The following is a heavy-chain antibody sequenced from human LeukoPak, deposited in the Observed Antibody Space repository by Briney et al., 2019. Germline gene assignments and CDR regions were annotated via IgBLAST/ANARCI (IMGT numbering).Heavy chain of an antibody. CDR2: ISYDGSNR. CDR1: GFTFSSYG. D-gene: IGHD2-2*01. J-gene: IGHJ4*02. CDR3: TSGGYCSSTSCYGEN. Sequence: GGSLRLSCAASGFTFSSYGMHWVRQAPGKGLEWVAVISYDGSNRYYADSVKGRFTISRDDSKNTAYLQMNSLKTEDTAVYYCTSGGYCSSTSCYGENWGQGTLVTVSS. V-gene: IGHV3-30*03.